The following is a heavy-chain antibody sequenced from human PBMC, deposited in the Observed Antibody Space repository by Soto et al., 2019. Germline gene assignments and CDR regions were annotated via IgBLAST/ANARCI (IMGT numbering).Heavy chain of an antibody. CDR3: ARARLELRFGGHYYYGMDA. Sequence: QVQLVQSGAEVKKPGSSVKVSCKASGGTFRSYAMNWVRQAPGQGLEWMGGIIPMFGTAKYAQKFQERVTITADESTRTAYVELSSLRSEDTALYYCARARLELRFGGHYYYGMDAWGQGTTVTVSS. CDR2: IIPMFGTA. V-gene: IGHV1-69*12. CDR1: GGTFRSYA. D-gene: IGHD3-3*01. J-gene: IGHJ6*02.